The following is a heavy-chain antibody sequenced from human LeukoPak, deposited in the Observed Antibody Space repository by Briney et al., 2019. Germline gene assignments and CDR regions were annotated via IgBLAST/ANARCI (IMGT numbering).Heavy chain of an antibody. D-gene: IGHD6-19*01. V-gene: IGHV3-23*01. Sequence: GGSLRLSCAASGFTFSSYSMNWVRQAPGKGLEWVSAISGSGAGTYYADSVKGRFTISRDNSKNTLYLQMNSLRAEDTAVYYCAKHQWLVPPFDYWGQGTLVTVSS. CDR1: GFTFSSYS. CDR2: ISGSGAGT. J-gene: IGHJ4*02. CDR3: AKHQWLVPPFDY.